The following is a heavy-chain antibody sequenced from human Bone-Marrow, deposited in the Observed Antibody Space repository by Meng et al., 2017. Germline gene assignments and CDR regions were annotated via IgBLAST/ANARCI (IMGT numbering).Heavy chain of an antibody. CDR1: GYTFTSYD. D-gene: IGHD6-13*01. CDR2: INPNSGGT. J-gene: IGHJ4*02. V-gene: IGHV1-2*02. Sequence: ASVKVSCKASGYTFTSYDINWVRQATGQGLEWMGWINPNSGGTNYAQKFQGRVTMTRDTSISTTYMELSRLRSDDTAVYYCVRDEDISAAGKLFGDYWGQGTLVTVS. CDR3: VRDEDISAAGKLFGDY.